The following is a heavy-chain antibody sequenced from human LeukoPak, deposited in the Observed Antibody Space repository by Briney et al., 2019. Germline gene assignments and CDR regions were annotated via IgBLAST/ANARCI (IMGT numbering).Heavy chain of an antibody. CDR3: ARESVHGAFDI. Sequence: GGSLRPSCAASGFTFDDYAMHWVRQAPGKGLEWVSGISWNSGSIGYADSVKGRFTISRDNAKNSLYLQMNSLRAEDTALYYCARESVHGAFDIWGQGTMVTVSS. V-gene: IGHV3-9*01. CDR1: GFTFDDYA. J-gene: IGHJ3*02. CDR2: ISWNSGSI.